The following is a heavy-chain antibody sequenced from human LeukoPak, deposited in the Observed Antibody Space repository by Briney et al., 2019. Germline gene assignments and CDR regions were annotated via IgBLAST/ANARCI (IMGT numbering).Heavy chain of an antibody. CDR3: ARVFGAGYSDY. Sequence: GGSLRLSCAASEFTFSSYWMSWVRQAPGKGLEWVASIKQDGSEKYYVDSVKGRVTISRDNAKNSLYLQMNSLRAEDTAVYYCARVFGAGYSDYGGRGTLVTVSS. CDR1: EFTFSSYW. D-gene: IGHD4/OR15-4a*01. CDR2: IKQDGSEK. J-gene: IGHJ4*02. V-gene: IGHV3-7*01.